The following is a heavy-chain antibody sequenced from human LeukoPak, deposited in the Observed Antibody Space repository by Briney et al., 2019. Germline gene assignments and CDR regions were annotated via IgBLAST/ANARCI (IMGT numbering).Heavy chain of an antibody. V-gene: IGHV4-34*01. CDR3: ARQPYNRGVYYFDY. Sequence: SETLSLTCAVYGGSFSGYYWSWIRQPPGKGLEWIGEINHSGSTNYNPSLKSRVTILVDVSRNQFSLELTSVTAADTAVYYCARQPYNRGVYYFDYWGQGTLVTVSS. J-gene: IGHJ4*02. D-gene: IGHD1-14*01. CDR1: GGSFSGYY. CDR2: INHSGST.